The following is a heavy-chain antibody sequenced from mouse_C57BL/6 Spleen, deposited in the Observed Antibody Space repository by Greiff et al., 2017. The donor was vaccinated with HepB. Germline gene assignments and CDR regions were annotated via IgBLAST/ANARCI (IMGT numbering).Heavy chain of an antibody. Sequence: VMLVESGPGLVQPSQSLSITCTVSGFSLTSYGVHWVRQSPGKGLEWLGVIWSGGSTDYNAAFISRLSISKDNSKSQVFFKMNSLQADDTAIYYCARSPSYPGTDYFDYWGQGTTLTVSS. CDR1: GFSLTSYG. J-gene: IGHJ2*01. CDR3: ARSPSYPGTDYFDY. CDR2: IWSGGST. V-gene: IGHV2-2*01. D-gene: IGHD2-14*01.